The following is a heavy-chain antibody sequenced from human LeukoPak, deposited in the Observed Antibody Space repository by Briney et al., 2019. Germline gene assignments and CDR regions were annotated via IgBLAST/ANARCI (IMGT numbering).Heavy chain of an antibody. D-gene: IGHD2-8*01. CDR3: AGGWGSKVYANAFDF. CDR2: IWHDGSHK. V-gene: IGHV3-33*01. Sequence: GGSLRLSCAASGFTFSTYGMHWVRQAPGKGLEWITVIWHDGSHKDYADSVKGRFTISRDNSKNTVYLQMNDLRAEDTALYYCAGGWGSKVYANAFDFWGQGTMVTVSS. J-gene: IGHJ3*01. CDR1: GFTFSTYG.